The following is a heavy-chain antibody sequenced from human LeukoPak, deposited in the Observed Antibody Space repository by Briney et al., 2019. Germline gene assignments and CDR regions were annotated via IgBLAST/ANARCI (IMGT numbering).Heavy chain of an antibody. CDR2: ISSSSSYI. D-gene: IGHD5-24*01. CDR1: GFIFKKYW. V-gene: IGHV3-21*01. CDR3: ARGGRDGYNKD. J-gene: IGHJ4*02. Sequence: GESLRLSCAASGFIFKKYWMNWVRQAPGKGLEWVSSISSSSSYIYYADSVKGRFTISRDNAKNSLYLQMNSLRAEDTAVYYCARGGRDGYNKDWGQGTLVTVSS.